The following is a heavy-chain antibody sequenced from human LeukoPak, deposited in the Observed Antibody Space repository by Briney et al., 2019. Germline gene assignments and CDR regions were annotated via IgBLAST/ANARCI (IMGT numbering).Heavy chain of an antibody. D-gene: IGHD2-8*01. CDR1: GFTFDYYW. Sequence: GGSLRLSCAASGFTFDYYWMTWVRQAPGKGLEWLANIKESGSEKYYVDSVKGRFIISRDNDRNSLHLQMNSLRAEDTAVYYCARGLSNGDSRYNWFGPWGQGTLVTVSS. CDR2: IKESGSEK. V-gene: IGHV3-7*04. J-gene: IGHJ5*02. CDR3: ARGLSNGDSRYNWFGP.